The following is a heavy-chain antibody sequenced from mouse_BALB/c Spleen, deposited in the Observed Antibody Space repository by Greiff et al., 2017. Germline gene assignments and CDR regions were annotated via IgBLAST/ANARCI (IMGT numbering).Heavy chain of an antibody. CDR2: ISTYYGDA. D-gene: IGHD3-3*01. CDR3: ARGPYFDY. J-gene: IGHJ2*01. CDR1: GYTFTDYA. Sequence: QVQLKQSGAELVRPGVSVKISCKGSGYTFTDYAMHWVKQSHAKSLEWIGVISTYYGDASYNQKFKGKATMTVDKSSSTAYMELARLTSEDSAIYYCARGPYFDYWGQGTTLTVSS. V-gene: IGHV1S137*01.